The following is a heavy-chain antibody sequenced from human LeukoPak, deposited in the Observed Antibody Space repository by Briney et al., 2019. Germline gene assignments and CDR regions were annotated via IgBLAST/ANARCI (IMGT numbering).Heavy chain of an antibody. D-gene: IGHD3-3*01. CDR3: ARDHSTPYYDFWSGYYPIDY. CDR1: GYTFTGYY. CDR2: VNPNSGGT. Sequence: ASVKVSCKASGYTFTGYYMHWVRQAPGQGLEWMGWVNPNSGGTNYAQKFQGRVTMTRDTSISTAYMELRSLRSDDTAVYYCARDHSTPYYDFWSGYYPIDYWGQGTLVTVSS. J-gene: IGHJ4*02. V-gene: IGHV1-2*02.